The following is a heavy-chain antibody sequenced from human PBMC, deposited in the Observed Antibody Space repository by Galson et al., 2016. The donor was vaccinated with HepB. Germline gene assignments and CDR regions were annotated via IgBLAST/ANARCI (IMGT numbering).Heavy chain of an antibody. V-gene: IGHV5-51*01. CDR2: IYPDDSDT. D-gene: IGHD3-10*01. J-gene: IGHJ4*02. Sequence: QSGAEVTKPGESLKISCKGSGYSFTNYWIAWVRQMPGKGLEWMGIIYPDDSDTTYSPSFQGQVTISADKSISTAYLQWSSLKASDTAMYYCARHTYYYGSAAYLSPSFDYWGQGTLVTVSS. CDR3: ARHTYYYGSAAYLSPSFDY. CDR1: GYSFTNYW.